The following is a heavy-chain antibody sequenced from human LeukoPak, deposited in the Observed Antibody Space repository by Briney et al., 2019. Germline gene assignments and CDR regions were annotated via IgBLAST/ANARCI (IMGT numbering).Heavy chain of an antibody. D-gene: IGHD3-22*01. CDR1: GFTFSSYW. V-gene: IGHV3-7*01. CDR2: IKQDGSEK. CDR3: ARAFSGYYVGSFDY. Sequence: GGSLRLSCAASGFTFSSYWMSWVRQAPGKGLEWVANIKQDGSEKYYVDSVKGRFTISRDNAKNSLYLQMNSLRAEDTAVYYCARAFSGYYVGSFDYWGQGTLVTVSS. J-gene: IGHJ4*02.